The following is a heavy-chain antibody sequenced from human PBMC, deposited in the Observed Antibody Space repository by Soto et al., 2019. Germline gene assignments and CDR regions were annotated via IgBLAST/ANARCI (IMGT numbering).Heavy chain of an antibody. CDR1: GFTFDDYA. V-gene: IGHV3-9*01. CDR3: ANDKMMVRGVIRVYGIDF. CDR2: ISWNSGSI. Sequence: EVQLVESGGGLVQPGRSLRLSCAASGFTFDDYAMHWVRQAPGKGLEWVSGISWNSGSIGYADSVKGRFTISRENAKNSLYLQMNSLRAEDTALYYCANDKMMVRGVIRVYGIDFWGQGTTVTVSS. J-gene: IGHJ6*02. D-gene: IGHD3-10*01.